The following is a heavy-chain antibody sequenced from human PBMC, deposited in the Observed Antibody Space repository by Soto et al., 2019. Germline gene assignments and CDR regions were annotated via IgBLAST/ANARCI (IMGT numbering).Heavy chain of an antibody. J-gene: IGHJ6*02. CDR3: AIEPDGYEFINSGLDV. D-gene: IGHD5-12*01. CDR2: ISGSGSDI. V-gene: IGHV3-21*06. CDR1: GFTFSNYN. Sequence: GGSLRLSCAASGFTFSNYNMVWVRQAPGKGLEWVSSISGSGSDIYYADSLKGRVSISRDNAKNTAYLQMDSLRADDTAEYFRAIEPDGYEFINSGLDVWGQETTLTVSS.